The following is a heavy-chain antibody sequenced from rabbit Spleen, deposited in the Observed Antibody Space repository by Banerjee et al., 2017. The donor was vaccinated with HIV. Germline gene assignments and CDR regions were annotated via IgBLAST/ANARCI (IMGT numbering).Heavy chain of an antibody. D-gene: IGHD8-1*01. CDR2: IAGGSSAFT. CDR3: ARDTGSSFSSCGMDL. J-gene: IGHJ6*01. Sequence: QSLEESGGDLVKPGASLTLTCTASGFSFSSSDYMCWVRQAPGKGLEWISCIAGGSSAFTYSATWAKGRFTCSKTSSTTVTLQMTSLTVADTATYFCARDTGSSFSSCGMDLWGQGTLVTVS. CDR1: GFSFSSSDY. V-gene: IGHV1S40*01.